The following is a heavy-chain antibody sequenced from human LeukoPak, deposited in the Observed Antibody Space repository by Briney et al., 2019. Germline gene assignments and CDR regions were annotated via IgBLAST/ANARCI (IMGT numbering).Heavy chain of an antibody. D-gene: IGHD3-10*01. Sequence: ASVKVSCKASGYTFTGYYMHWVRQAPGQDLECMGWINPNRGGTNYVQKFPGRVTMTRHTSSTTGYMELSGLRSDDTAVYYCARGTVRGVIPNWFDPWGEGTLVTVSS. V-gene: IGHV1-2*02. CDR2: INPNRGGT. CDR1: GYTFTGYY. CDR3: ARGTVRGVIPNWFDP. J-gene: IGHJ5*02.